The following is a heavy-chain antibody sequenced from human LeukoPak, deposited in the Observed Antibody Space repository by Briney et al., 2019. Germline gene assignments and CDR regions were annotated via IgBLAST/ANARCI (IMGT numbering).Heavy chain of an antibody. CDR1: GGSISSYY. Sequence: PSETLSLTCTVSGGSISSYYWSWIRQPPGKGLEWIGYIYYSGSTNYNPSLKSRVTISVDTSKNQFSLKLSSVTAADTAVYYCARDRYYYDSSGYYWDAFDIWGQGTMVTVSS. CDR2: IYYSGST. V-gene: IGHV4-59*01. J-gene: IGHJ3*02. CDR3: ARDRYYYDSSGYYWDAFDI. D-gene: IGHD3-22*01.